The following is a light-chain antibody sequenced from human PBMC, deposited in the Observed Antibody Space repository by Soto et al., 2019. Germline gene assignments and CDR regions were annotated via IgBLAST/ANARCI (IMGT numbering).Light chain of an antibody. CDR1: QSVLYSTNNKNY. V-gene: IGKV4-1*01. CDR2: WAA. CDR3: QQRSNWPPT. Sequence: DIVMTQSPDSLAVSLGERATINCKSSQSVLYSTNNKNYLAWYQQKRGQPPKLLIYWAATRESGVPDRFSGSGSGTDFTLTISSLQAEDVAVYYCQQRSNWPPTFGQGTKVEIK. J-gene: IGKJ1*01.